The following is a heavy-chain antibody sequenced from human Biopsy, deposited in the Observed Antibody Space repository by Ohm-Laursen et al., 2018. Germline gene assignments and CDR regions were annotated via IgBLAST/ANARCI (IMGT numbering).Heavy chain of an antibody. J-gene: IGHJ4*02. CDR1: GFSFTGYY. D-gene: IGHD6-19*01. V-gene: IGHV1-2*02. Sequence: SVKVSCKASGFSFTGYYIHWVRQAPGQGLEWMGWISPKSGDTNYAHKFQGNITMTRDTSMSTAYMEMSRLRCGDTAVYYCALQSVAQMKNFDYWGQGTLVTVSS. CDR3: ALQSVAQMKNFDY. CDR2: ISPKSGDT.